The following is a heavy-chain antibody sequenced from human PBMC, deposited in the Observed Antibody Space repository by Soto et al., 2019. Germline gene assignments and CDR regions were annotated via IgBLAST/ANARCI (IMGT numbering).Heavy chain of an antibody. CDR1: GFTFDDYT. V-gene: IGHV3-43*01. J-gene: IGHJ4*02. CDR2: ISWDGGST. CDR3: ARATVIAAAFTH. Sequence: EVQLVESGGVVVQPGGSLRLSCAASGFTFDDYTMHWVRQAPGKGLEWDSLISWDGGSTYYVDSVKGRFTISRDNSKNSLYLQMNSLGTEDTALYYCARATVIAAAFTHWGQGTLVTVSS. D-gene: IGHD6-13*01.